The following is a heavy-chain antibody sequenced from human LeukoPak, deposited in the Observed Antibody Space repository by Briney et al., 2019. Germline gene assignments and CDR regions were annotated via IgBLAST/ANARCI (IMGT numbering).Heavy chain of an antibody. CDR2: IKQDGSEK. CDR1: GFTFSSYW. D-gene: IGHD3-22*01. V-gene: IGHV3-7*01. J-gene: IGHJ4*02. Sequence: PGGSLRLSCAASGFTFSSYWMSWVCQAPGKGLEWVANIKQDGSEKYYVDSVKGRFTISRDNAKNSLYLQMNSLRAEDTAVYYCARGHYYDSSGYWGYYFDYWGQGTLVTVSS. CDR3: ARGHYYDSSGYWGYYFDY.